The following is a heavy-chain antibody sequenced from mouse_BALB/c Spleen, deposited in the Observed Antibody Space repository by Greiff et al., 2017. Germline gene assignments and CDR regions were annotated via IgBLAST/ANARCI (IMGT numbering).Heavy chain of an antibody. J-gene: IGHJ4*01. CDR3: TRDGSSLYYYAMDY. V-gene: IGHV6-6*02. D-gene: IGHD1-1*01. CDR1: GFTFSSYW. Sequence: EVKLMESGGGLVQPGGSMKLSCVASGFTFSSYWMSWVRQSPEKGLEWVAEIRLKSDNYATHYAESVKGKFTISRDDSKSRLYLQMNSLRAEDTGIYYCTRDGSSLYYYAMDYWGQGTSVTVSS. CDR2: IRLKSDNYAT.